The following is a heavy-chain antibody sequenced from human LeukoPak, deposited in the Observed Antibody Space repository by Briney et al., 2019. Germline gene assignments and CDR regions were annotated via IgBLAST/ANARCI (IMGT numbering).Heavy chain of an antibody. CDR3: TRGSSGRRDN. CDR1: GYTFTSCY. CDR2: MNPNSGNT. D-gene: IGHD6-19*01. Sequence: GASVKVSCKDSGYTFTSCYINWVRQATGQGLEWMGWMNPNSGNTGYGQSFQGRITMTRDISIGTAYMELSNLTSEDTAIYYCTRGSSGRRDNWGQGTLVTVSA. V-gene: IGHV1-8*01. J-gene: IGHJ4*02.